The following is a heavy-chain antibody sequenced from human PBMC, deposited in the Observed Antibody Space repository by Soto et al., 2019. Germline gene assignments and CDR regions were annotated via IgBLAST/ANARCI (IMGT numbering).Heavy chain of an antibody. D-gene: IGHD2-8*02. CDR2: IIPILDIP. Sequence: QVQLVQSGAEVKKPGSSVKVSCKASGGTFSRYTFTWVRQAPGQGLEWMGRIIPILDIPNYAQNFQGRVTITADKSPTTADMELSSLRSDDTAVYYCASHFTGVLVLGTSPPGGDNYGWDVWGQGTTVTVSS. V-gene: IGHV1-69*02. CDR3: ASHFTGVLVLGTSPPGGDNYGWDV. J-gene: IGHJ6*02. CDR1: GGTFSRYT.